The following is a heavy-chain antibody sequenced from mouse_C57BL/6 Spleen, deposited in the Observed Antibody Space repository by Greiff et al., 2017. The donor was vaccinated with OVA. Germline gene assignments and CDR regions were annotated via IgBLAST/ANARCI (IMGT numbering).Heavy chain of an antibody. Sequence: VQLQQSGAELVKPGASVKLSCKASGYTFTSYWMHWVKQRPGQGLEWIGMIHPNSGSTKYNEKFKSKATLTVDKSSSTAYMQLSSLTSEDSAVYYCARSLLSNIDYWGQGTTLTVSS. D-gene: IGHD6-2*01. CDR3: ARSLLSNIDY. CDR2: IHPNSGST. V-gene: IGHV1-64*01. J-gene: IGHJ2*01. CDR1: GYTFTSYW.